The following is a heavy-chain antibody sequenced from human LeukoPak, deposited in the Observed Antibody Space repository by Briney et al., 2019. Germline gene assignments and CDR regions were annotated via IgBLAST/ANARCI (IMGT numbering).Heavy chain of an antibody. V-gene: IGHV1-2*02. CDR3: ARQRLRFLAYGMDV. CDR1: GYTFTGYY. J-gene: IGHJ6*02. D-gene: IGHD3-3*01. CDR2: INPNSGGT. Sequence: VASVKVSCKASGYTFTGYYMHWVRQAPGQGLEWMGWINPNSGGTNYAQKFQGRVTMTRDTSISTAYMELSRLRSDDTAMYYCARQRLRFLAYGMDVWGQGTTVTVSS.